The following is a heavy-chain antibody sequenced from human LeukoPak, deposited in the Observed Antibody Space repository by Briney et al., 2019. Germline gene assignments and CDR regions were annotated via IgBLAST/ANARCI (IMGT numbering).Heavy chain of an antibody. J-gene: IGHJ3*02. CDR3: ARVRDIVVVPAAFDI. CDR1: GYTFTSYD. V-gene: IGHV1-8*03. Sequence: ASVKVSCKASGYTFTSYDINWVRQATGQGLEWMGWMNPNSGNTGYAQKFQGRVTITRNTSISTAYMELSSLRSEDTAVYYCARVRDIVVVPAAFDIWGQGTMVTVSS. CDR2: MNPNSGNT. D-gene: IGHD2-2*01.